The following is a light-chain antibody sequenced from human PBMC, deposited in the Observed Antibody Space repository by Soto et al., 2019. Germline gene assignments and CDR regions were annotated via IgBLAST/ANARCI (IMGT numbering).Light chain of an antibody. CDR3: QQYGSSIT. Sequence: DIVLTQSPDTLSFSPGERATLSCRASQSIDNNYLAWDQQKPGRAPRLLSYRAFSRATGITDSFSASASETDFSLTISRLEPEDFAMYYCQQYGSSITFCPGTKVDIK. J-gene: IGKJ3*01. CDR1: QSIDNNY. V-gene: IGKV3-20*01. CDR2: RAF.